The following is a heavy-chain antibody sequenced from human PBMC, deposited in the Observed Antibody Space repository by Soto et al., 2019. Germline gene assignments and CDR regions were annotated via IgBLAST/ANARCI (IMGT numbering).Heavy chain of an antibody. CDR1: GGSISSSSYY. V-gene: IGHV4-39*01. Sequence: NPSETLSLTCTVSGGSISSSSYYWGWIRQPPGKGLEWIGSIYYSGSTYYNPSLKSRVTISVDTSKNQFSLKLSSVTAADTAVYYCARHRYYGSGTNWFDPWGQGTLVTVSS. J-gene: IGHJ5*02. D-gene: IGHD3-10*01. CDR3: ARHRYYGSGTNWFDP. CDR2: IYYSGST.